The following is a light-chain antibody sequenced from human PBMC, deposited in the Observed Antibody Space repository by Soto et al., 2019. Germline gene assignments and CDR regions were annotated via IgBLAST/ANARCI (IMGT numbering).Light chain of an antibody. J-gene: IGLJ2*01. CDR1: SSDVGGYNY. V-gene: IGLV2-14*01. Sequence: QSALTQPASVSGSPGQSITISCTGTSSDVGGYNYVSWYQQHPDKAPKLMIYDVSDRPSGVSNRFSGSKSGSSASLTISGLQAEDEADYYCSSYTDTNVVFGGGTKVTVL. CDR3: SSYTDTNVV. CDR2: DVS.